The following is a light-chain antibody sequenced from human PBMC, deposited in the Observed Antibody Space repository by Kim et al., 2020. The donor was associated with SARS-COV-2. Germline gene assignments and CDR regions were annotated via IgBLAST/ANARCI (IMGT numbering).Light chain of an antibody. V-gene: IGKV1-5*01. CDR2: DAS. J-gene: IGKJ1*01. CDR1: QSISSW. CDR3: QKYNSYSRT. Sequence: DIQMTQSPSTLSASVGDRVTITCRASQSISSWLAWYQQKPGKAPKLLIYDASSLESGVPSTFSGSGSGTEFTLTISSLQPDDFATYYCQKYNSYSRTFGQGTKVDIK.